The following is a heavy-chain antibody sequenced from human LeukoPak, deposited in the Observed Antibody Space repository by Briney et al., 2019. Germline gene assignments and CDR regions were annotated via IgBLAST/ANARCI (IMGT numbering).Heavy chain of an antibody. CDR2: IWYDGSNK. Sequence: GGSLRLSCAASGFTFSSYGMHWARQAPGKGLEWVAVIWYDGSNKYYTDSVKGRFTISRDNSKNTLYLQMNSLRAEDTAVYYCAKVGGQWLSWFDPWGQGTLVTVSS. CDR3: AKVGGQWLSWFDP. CDR1: GFTFSSYG. D-gene: IGHD6-19*01. V-gene: IGHV3-33*06. J-gene: IGHJ5*02.